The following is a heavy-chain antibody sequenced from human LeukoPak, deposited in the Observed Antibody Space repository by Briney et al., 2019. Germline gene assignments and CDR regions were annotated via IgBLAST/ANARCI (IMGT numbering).Heavy chain of an antibody. CDR3: AREEWIGELSKFDY. CDR1: GFSFSSHW. Sequence: GGSLRLSCAASGFSFSSHWMTWVRQAPGKGLEWVANIKSDGSEKYYADSVKGRVTISRDNAKNSLSLQMNSLRVEDTAQYYCAREEWIGELSKFDYWGQGTLVTVSS. J-gene: IGHJ4*02. D-gene: IGHD3-10*01. CDR2: IKSDGSEK. V-gene: IGHV3-7*01.